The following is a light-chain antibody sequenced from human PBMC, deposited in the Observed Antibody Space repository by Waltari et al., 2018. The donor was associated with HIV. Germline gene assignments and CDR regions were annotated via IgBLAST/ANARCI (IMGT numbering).Light chain of an antibody. CDR2: GNN. J-gene: IGLJ1*01. CDR1: SSNIGSNF. V-gene: IGLV1-47*01. Sequence: QSVLTQPPSASGTPGQRVTISCSGSSSNIGSNFVYWYQQLPGTAPKLLIYGNNQRPSGVPDRFSGSKSGTSASLAISGLRSEDEADYYCAAWDDSLNGYVFGPGTKVTVL. CDR3: AAWDDSLNGYV.